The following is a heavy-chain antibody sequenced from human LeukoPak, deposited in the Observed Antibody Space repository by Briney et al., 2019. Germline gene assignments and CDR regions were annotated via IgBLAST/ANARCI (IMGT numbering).Heavy chain of an antibody. V-gene: IGHV4-39*07. Sequence: PSETLSLTCTVSRVSISSSSYYWGWIRQPPGKGLEWIGSMYYSGSSYYNPSLKSRVTISVDTSKNQFSLKLSSVTAADTAAYYCARDWTPAGFDYWGQGTLVTVSS. J-gene: IGHJ4*02. CDR1: RVSISSSSYY. D-gene: IGHD3/OR15-3a*01. CDR2: MYYSGSS. CDR3: ARDWTPAGFDY.